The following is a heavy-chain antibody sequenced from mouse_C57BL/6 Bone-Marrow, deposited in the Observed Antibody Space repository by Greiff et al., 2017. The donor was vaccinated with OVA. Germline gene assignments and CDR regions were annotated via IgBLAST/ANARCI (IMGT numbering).Heavy chain of an antibody. CDR3: ATDRLCYDGYCVFAY. Sequence: QVQLQQSGPELVKPGASVKLSCKASGYAFSSSWMHWVKQRPEKGLEWIGRIYPGDGDTNYTGKFKGKATLTADKSTSTAYLQLSSLTSEDSAVYYCATDRLCYDGYCVFAYWGQGTLLTVSA. V-gene: IGHV1-82*01. D-gene: IGHD2-3*01. CDR1: GYAFSSSW. J-gene: IGHJ3*01. CDR2: IYPGDGDT.